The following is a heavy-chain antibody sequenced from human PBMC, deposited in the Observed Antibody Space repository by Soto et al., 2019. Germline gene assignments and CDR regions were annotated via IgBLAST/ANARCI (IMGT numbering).Heavy chain of an antibody. CDR3: ARSPAWGENWFDP. V-gene: IGHV4-59*08. J-gene: IGHJ5*02. CDR1: GGSISSYY. Sequence: SETLSLTCTVSGGSISSYYWGWIRQPPGKGLEWIGYIYYSGSTNYNPSLKSRVTISVDTSKNQFSLKLSSVTAADTAVYYCARSPAWGENWFDPWGQGTLATVSS. CDR2: IYYSGST. D-gene: IGHD3-16*01.